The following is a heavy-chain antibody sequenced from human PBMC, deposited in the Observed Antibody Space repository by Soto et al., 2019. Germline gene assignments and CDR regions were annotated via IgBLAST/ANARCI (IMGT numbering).Heavy chain of an antibody. CDR2: INPNSGGT. CDR1: GYTFSGFY. D-gene: IGHD6-19*01. J-gene: IGHJ4*02. Sequence: ASVKVSCKASGYTFSGFYMHWVRQAPGQGLEWMGWINPNSGGTKSAEKYQGRVTMTRDTSFSTAYMELSRLTSDDTAVYYCASAAVTGTAGLDFWGQGPQVTVS. CDR3: ASAAVTGTAGLDF. V-gene: IGHV1-2*02.